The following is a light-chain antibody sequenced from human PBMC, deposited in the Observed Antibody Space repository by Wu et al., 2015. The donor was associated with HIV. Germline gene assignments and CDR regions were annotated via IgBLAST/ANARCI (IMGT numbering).Light chain of an antibody. CDR3: QQCGSSPLT. CDR1: QSVTRSY. V-gene: IGKV3-20*01. Sequence: DIVLTQSPGTLSLSPGERATLSCRASQSVTRSYLAWYQQKPGQAPRLLIYGTSGRATGIPDRFSGSGSGTDFTLTISRLEPEDFAVYYCQQCGSSPLTFGGGTKVEIK. CDR2: GTS. J-gene: IGKJ4*01.